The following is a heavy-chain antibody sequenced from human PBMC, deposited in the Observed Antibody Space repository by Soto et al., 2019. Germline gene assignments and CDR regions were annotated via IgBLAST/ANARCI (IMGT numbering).Heavy chain of an antibody. CDR2: TRNKANSYTT. V-gene: IGHV3-72*01. CDR3: ARGRSYRTFAH. J-gene: IGHJ4*02. CDR1: GFTFSDHY. D-gene: IGHD1-26*01. Sequence: EVQLVESGGGLVQPGGSLRLSCAASGFTFSDHYMEWVRQAPGKGLEWVGRTRNKANSYTTEYAASVKGRFTISRDASKNSVYLQMNSLKTEDTAVYYCARGRSYRTFAHWGQGTLVTVSS.